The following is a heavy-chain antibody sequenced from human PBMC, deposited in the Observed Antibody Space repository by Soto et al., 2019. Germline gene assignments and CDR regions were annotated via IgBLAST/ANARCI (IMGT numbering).Heavy chain of an antibody. CDR2: LYYSGTP. J-gene: IGHJ5*02. CDR1: GGSISSFNYF. Sequence: QLQLQESGPGLVKPSETLSLPCTVSGGSISSFNYFWGWIRQPPGKGLEWIGSLYYSGTPYYNPSLQGRVTISVDTSKKQCTLTLRSVTAADTAVYYCARGGGSTFNWFDPWGQGTLVTVSP. CDR3: ARGGGSTFNWFDP. V-gene: IGHV4-39*01. D-gene: IGHD2-15*01.